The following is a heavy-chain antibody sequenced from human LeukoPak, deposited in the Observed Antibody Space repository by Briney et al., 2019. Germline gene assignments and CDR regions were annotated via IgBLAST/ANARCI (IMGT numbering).Heavy chain of an antibody. D-gene: IGHD1-26*01. CDR3: ARGGEWEPRFDY. J-gene: IGHJ4*02. Sequence: GGSLRLSCAASGFTFSSYGMHWVRQAPGKGLEWVAVIWYDGSNKYYADSVKGRFTISRDNSKNTLYLQMNSLRAEDTAVYYCARGGEWEPRFDYWGQGTLVTVSS. CDR1: GFTFSSYG. V-gene: IGHV3-33*01. CDR2: IWYDGSNK.